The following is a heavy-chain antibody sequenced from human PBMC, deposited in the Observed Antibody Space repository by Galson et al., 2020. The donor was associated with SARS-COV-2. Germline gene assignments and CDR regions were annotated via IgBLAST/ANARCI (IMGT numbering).Heavy chain of an antibody. CDR2: IYSDGRT. J-gene: IGHJ3*02. CDR1: GFTVSNNY. CDR3: VKEMADSPGTFHI. D-gene: IGHD3-10*01. Sequence: METGGSLRLSCAASGFTVSNNYLSWVRQAPGKGLEWVSGIYSDGRTHFADSVMGRFTISRHNSENTLDLQMNTLRVEDTAVYYCVKEMADSPGTFHIWGQGTMVTVFS. V-gene: IGHV3-53*01.